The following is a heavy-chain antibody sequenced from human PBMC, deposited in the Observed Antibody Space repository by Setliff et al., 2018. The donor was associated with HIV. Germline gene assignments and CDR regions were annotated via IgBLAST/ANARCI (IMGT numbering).Heavy chain of an antibody. J-gene: IGHJ4*02. CDR2: LYNDGST. V-gene: IGHV3-66*01. Sequence: GGSLRLSCAVSGFTINNHHMAWVRQAPGQGLEWVSALYNDGSTYYPDSVKGRFTISRDNSKNTLSLQMNRLRADDTAVYFCARDPRGAVAGFDYWGQGTLGTVSS. D-gene: IGHD6-19*01. CDR3: ARDPRGAVAGFDY. CDR1: GFTINNHH.